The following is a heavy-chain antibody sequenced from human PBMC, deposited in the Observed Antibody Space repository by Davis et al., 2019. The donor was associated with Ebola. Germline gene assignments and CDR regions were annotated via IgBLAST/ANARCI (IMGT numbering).Heavy chain of an antibody. CDR2: ISGSGVNT. J-gene: IGHJ4*02. V-gene: IGHV3-23*01. Sequence: GESLKISCAVSGFTFSNYAMNWVRQAPGKGLEWVSGISGSGVNTYYADSVKGRFTISRDNSKNTLYLQISSLRAGDTAVYYCVSGIVGAFDYWGQGTLVTVSS. CDR3: VSGIVGAFDY. CDR1: GFTFSNYA. D-gene: IGHD1-26*01.